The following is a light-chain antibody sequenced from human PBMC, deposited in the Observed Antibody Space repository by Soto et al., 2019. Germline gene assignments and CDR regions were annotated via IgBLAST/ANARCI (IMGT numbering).Light chain of an antibody. J-gene: IGKJ5*01. CDR3: QQFEDFPRAII. CDR2: DAS. Sequence: DIQMTQSPSSLSASVGDRVTITCQASQDISTYLNWYQQKPGKAPKLLIYDASNLETGVPSRFRGSGSGTDFTFTISSLQPEDIATYYCQQFEDFPRAIIFGQGTRLDLK. V-gene: IGKV1-33*01. CDR1: QDISTY.